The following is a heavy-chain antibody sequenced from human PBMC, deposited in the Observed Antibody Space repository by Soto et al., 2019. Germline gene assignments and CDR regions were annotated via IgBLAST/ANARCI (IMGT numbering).Heavy chain of an antibody. V-gene: IGHV1-69*13. D-gene: IGHD5-18*01. CDR1: GGTFSSYA. Sequence: EASVKVSCKASGGTFSSYAISWVRQAPGQGLEWMGGIIPIFGTANYAQKFQGRVTITADESTSTAYMELSSLRSEDTAVYYCARVTRIQLKRDNYYYYYGMDVWGQGTTVTVSS. CDR2: IIPIFGTA. J-gene: IGHJ6*02. CDR3: ARVTRIQLKRDNYYYYYGMDV.